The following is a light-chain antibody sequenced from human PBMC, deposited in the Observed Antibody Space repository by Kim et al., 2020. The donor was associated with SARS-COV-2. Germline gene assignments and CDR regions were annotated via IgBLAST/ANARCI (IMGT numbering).Light chain of an antibody. J-gene: IGLJ2*01. CDR1: KLGDKY. CDR3: QAWDRTTVV. CDR2: QDS. V-gene: IGLV3-1*01. Sequence: SVSPGQTASITCSGDKLGDKYACWYQQKPGQSPVLVIYQDSKRPSGIPERFSGSNSGNTATLTIGGTQAMDEADYYCQAWDRTTVVFGGGTQLTVL.